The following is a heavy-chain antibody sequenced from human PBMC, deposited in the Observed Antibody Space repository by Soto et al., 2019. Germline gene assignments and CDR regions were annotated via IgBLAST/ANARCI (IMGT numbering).Heavy chain of an antibody. V-gene: IGHV1-69*13. D-gene: IGHD3-22*01. J-gene: IGHJ1*01. CDR1: GGTFSSYA. CDR3: ARDYYDSSGYYPAEYFQH. Sequence: SVKVSCKASGGTFSSYAISWVRQAPGQGLEWMGGIIPIFGTANYAQKFQGRVTITADESTSTAYMELSSLRSEDTAVYYCARDYYDSSGYYPAEYFQHWGQGTLVT. CDR2: IIPIFGTA.